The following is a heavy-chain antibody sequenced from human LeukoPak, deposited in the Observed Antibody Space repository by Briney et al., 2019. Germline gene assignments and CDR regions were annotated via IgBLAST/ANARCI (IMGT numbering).Heavy chain of an antibody. CDR2: ISSSSYI. J-gene: IGHJ4*02. CDR3: ARAIAAAGNY. CDR1: GFTFSSYS. D-gene: IGHD6-13*01. V-gene: IGHV3-21*01. Sequence: TGGSLRLSCAASGFTFSSYSMNWVRQAPGKGLEWVSSISSSSYIYYADSVKGRFTISRDNAKNSLYLQMNSLRAEDTAIYYCARAIAAAGNYWGQGTLVTVSS.